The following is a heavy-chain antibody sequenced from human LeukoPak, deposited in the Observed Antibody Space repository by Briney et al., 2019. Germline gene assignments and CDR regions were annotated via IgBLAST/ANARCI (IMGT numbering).Heavy chain of an antibody. J-gene: IGHJ6*03. Sequence: GGSLRLSCAASGFTFSSYAMSWVRQAPGKGLEWVSAISGSGGSTYYADSVKGRFTISRDNSKNTLYLQMNSLRAEDTAVYYCARASALTPRRLQRSLYYYYMDVWGKGTTVTVSS. CDR3: ARASALTPRRLQRSLYYYYMDV. V-gene: IGHV3-23*01. CDR1: GFTFSSYA. D-gene: IGHD4-11*01. CDR2: ISGSGGST.